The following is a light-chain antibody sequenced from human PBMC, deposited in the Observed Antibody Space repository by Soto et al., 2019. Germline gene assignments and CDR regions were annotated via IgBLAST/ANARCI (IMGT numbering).Light chain of an antibody. CDR3: QQTNSKPWT. J-gene: IGKJ1*01. Sequence: DIQMTQSPSSLSASVGDRVTITCRASQTMNNYLNWYQQKPGKAPKLLIYAASSLQSGDPSRFRGSGFGTDFTLTITSLQPEDFATYYCQQTNSKPWTFGQGTRVEIK. V-gene: IGKV1-39*01. CDR1: QTMNNY. CDR2: AAS.